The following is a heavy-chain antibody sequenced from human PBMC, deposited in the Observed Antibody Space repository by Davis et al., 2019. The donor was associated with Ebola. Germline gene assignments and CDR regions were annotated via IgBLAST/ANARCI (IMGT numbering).Heavy chain of an antibody. CDR1: GGSISSGGYY. V-gene: IGHV4-31*03. CDR2: IYYSGST. Sequence: SETLSLTCTVSGGSISSGGYYWSWIRQHPGKGLEWIGYIYYSGSTYYNPSLKSRVTISVDTSKNQFSLKLSSVTAADTAVYYCARVVRYYGSGGYYGMDVWGQGTTVTVSS. J-gene: IGHJ6*02. D-gene: IGHD3-10*01. CDR3: ARVVRYYGSGGYYGMDV.